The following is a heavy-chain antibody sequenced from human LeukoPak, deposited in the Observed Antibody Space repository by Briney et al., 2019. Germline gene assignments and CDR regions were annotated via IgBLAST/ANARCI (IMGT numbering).Heavy chain of an antibody. CDR2: TYPGYSDA. Sequence: GESLKISCKISGYKLANNWIGWVRQVPGKGLEWMGLTYPGYSDAKYSPSFQGQVTLSVDASISTAYLQLSGLRASDTAIYYCVRFALTSSLDHWGQGTLVTVSS. J-gene: IGHJ5*02. V-gene: IGHV5-51*01. CDR1: GYKLANNW. CDR3: VRFALTSSLDH. D-gene: IGHD6-13*01.